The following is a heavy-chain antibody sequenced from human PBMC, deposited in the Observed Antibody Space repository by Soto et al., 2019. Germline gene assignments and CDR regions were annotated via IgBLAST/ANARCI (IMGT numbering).Heavy chain of an antibody. CDR3: VGRGNQNWGDY. CDR1: GFTFSSYG. J-gene: IGHJ4*02. CDR2: IWYDGNNK. Sequence: QVQLVESGGGVVQPGRSLRLSCAASGFTFSSYGMPWVRQAPGKGLEWVSSIWYDGNNKYYADSVKGRFTISRDNSRNTLFLQMNSLRAEDMALYSCVGRGNQNWGDYWGQGTQVTVSS. V-gene: IGHV3-33*01. D-gene: IGHD7-27*01.